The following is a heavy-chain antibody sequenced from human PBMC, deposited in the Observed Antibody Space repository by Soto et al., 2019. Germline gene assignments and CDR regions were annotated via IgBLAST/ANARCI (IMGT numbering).Heavy chain of an antibody. CDR1: GFKYTDFA. V-gene: IGHV3-30*09. CDR3: ARRAWDSYYAIDV. D-gene: IGHD3-22*01. J-gene: IGHJ6*02. Sequence: VQLVESGGGEVQPGRSLRLSCAASGFKYTDFALNWVRKAPGKGLEWVAIISYDGSDKYYADAVKGRFVISRDNPKNTLYMEMNSLRPEDTAVYFCARRAWDSYYAIDVWGQGTTVTVFS. CDR2: ISYDGSDK.